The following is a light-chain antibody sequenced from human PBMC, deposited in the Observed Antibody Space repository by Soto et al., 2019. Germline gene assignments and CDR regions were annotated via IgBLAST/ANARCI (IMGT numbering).Light chain of an antibody. CDR3: QQYKTYSRT. J-gene: IGKJ2*01. CDR2: KAS. Sequence: DIQMTQSPSTLSASVGDRVTITCRASQRISHWLAWYQQKPGKAPKILIYKASSLESGVPSRFSGSDSGTEFTLTISSLQPDAFATYFCQQYKTYSRTFGQGTKLEIK. V-gene: IGKV1-5*03. CDR1: QRISHW.